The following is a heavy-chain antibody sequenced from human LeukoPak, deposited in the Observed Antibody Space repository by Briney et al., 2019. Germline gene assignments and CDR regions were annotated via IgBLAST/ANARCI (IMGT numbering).Heavy chain of an antibody. V-gene: IGHV3-23*01. J-gene: IGHJ4*02. D-gene: IGHD3-22*01. Sequence: PAESLTLSCVVSGFTFNNYAMSWVRQPPAKGLEWVSAVTNRGLAYYADSVKGRFTISRDNSKNTLYLQMNSLRAEDTAVYYCAKDLSTGDSKPGDYWGQGTLVTVS. CDR3: AKDLSTGDSKPGDY. CDR1: GFTFNNYA. CDR2: VTNRGLA.